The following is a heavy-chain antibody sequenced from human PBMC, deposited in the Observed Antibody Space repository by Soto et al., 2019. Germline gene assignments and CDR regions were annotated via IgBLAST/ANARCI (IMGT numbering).Heavy chain of an antibody. CDR3: ARAIGPTLFDY. D-gene: IGHD3-22*01. CDR2: ISTAGDT. CDR1: GFSLSSYD. Sequence: GALRLSSSAPGFSLSSYDMHWVRQGPGKGLEWVSAISTAGDTNYAGSVKGRFTISRENAKKSLYLQMNSLRAGDTAIYFCARAIGPTLFDYWGQGTLVTVSS. V-gene: IGHV3-13*04. J-gene: IGHJ4*02.